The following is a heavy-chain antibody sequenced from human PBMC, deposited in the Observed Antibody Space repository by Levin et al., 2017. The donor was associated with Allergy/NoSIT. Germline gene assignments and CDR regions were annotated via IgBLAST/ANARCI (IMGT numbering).Heavy chain of an antibody. J-gene: IGHJ4*02. V-gene: IGHV3-21*01. D-gene: IGHD6-13*01. Sequence: ASVKVSCAASGFTFRTYTMHWVRQAPGKGLEWVSSISSTSNYIYYADSVKGRFTISRDNAKNSLYLQMNSLRAEDMAVYYCARDYSSNYYFDYWGQGTLVTVSS. CDR3: ARDYSSNYYFDY. CDR2: ISSTSNYI. CDR1: GFTFRTYT.